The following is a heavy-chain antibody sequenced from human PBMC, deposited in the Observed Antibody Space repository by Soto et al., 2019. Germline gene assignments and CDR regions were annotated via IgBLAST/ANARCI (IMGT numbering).Heavy chain of an antibody. V-gene: IGHV1-3*01. CDR1: GYTFTSYA. Sequence: GASVKVSCKASGYTFTSYAMHWVRQAPGQRLEWMGWINAGNGNTKYSQKFQGRVTITRDTSASTAYMELSSLRSEDTAVYYCAREGRYFDWLLSNWFDPWGQGTLVTVYS. CDR3: AREGRYFDWLLSNWFDP. CDR2: INAGNGNT. J-gene: IGHJ5*02. D-gene: IGHD3-9*01.